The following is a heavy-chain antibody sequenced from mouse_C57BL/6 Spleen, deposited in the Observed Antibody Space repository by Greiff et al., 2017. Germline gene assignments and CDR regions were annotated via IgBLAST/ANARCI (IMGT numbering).Heavy chain of an antibody. Sequence: VKLMESGAELVRPGASVTLSCKASGYTFTDYEMHWVKQTPVHGLEWIGAIDPETGGTAYNQKFKGKAILTADKSSSTAYMELRSLTSEDSAVXYCTRWAYGSSYEGYWGQGTTLTVSS. CDR1: GYTFTDYE. CDR2: IDPETGGT. V-gene: IGHV1-15*01. D-gene: IGHD1-1*01. J-gene: IGHJ2*01. CDR3: TRWAYGSSYEGY.